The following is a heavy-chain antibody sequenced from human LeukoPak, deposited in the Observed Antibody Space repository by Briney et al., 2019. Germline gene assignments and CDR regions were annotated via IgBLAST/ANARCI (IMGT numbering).Heavy chain of an antibody. V-gene: IGHV3-30*04. CDR1: GFNFSSYA. J-gene: IGHJ3*02. D-gene: IGHD3-3*01. CDR3: ARESWSDSVAFDI. CDR2: ISYGGIDK. Sequence: PGTSLRLSCAASGFNFSSYAMHWVRQAPGEGLEWVGFISYGGIDKSYADSVKGRFTISRDSSKRTLYLQMNSLRAEDTAMYYCARESWSDSVAFDIWGLGTMVIVSS.